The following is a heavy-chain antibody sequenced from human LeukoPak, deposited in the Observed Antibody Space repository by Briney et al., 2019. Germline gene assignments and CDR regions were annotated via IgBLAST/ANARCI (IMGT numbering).Heavy chain of an antibody. V-gene: IGHV1-69*04. CDR2: IIPILGIA. D-gene: IGHD3-10*01. CDR1: GGTFSSYT. Sequence: SVKVSXKASGGTFSSYTISWMRQAPGQGLEWMGRIIPILGIANYAQKFQGRVTITADKSTSTAYMELSSLRSEDTAVYYCAREVTMVRGVIITPYLDYWGQGTLVTVSS. CDR3: AREVTMVRGVIITPYLDY. J-gene: IGHJ4*02.